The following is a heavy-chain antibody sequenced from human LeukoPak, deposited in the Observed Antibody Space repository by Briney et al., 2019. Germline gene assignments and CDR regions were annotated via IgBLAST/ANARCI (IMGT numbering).Heavy chain of an antibody. CDR3: ARDTDSSSSERPH. Sequence: PGGSLRLSCAASGFTFSRYWMHWVRQAPGKGLVWVSRINGDGSSTTYADSVKGRFTISRDNAKNTLYLQMNSLRAEDTAVYYCARDTDSSSSERPHWGQGTLVTVSS. J-gene: IGHJ4*02. V-gene: IGHV3-74*01. CDR1: GFTFSRYW. D-gene: IGHD6-6*01. CDR2: INGDGSST.